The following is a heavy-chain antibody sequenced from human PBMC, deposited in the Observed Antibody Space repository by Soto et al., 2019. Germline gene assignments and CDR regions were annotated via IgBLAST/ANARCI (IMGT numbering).Heavy chain of an antibody. Sequence: GGSLRLXCSASGFTFSSYSMNWVRQAPGKGLEWVSSISSSSSYIYYADSVKGRFTISRDNAKNSLYLQMNSLRAEDTAVYYCARVREGTYYYYGMDVWGQGTTVTVS. CDR3: ARVREGTYYYYGMDV. V-gene: IGHV3-21*01. CDR1: GFTFSSYS. CDR2: ISSSSSYI. D-gene: IGHD1-1*01. J-gene: IGHJ6*02.